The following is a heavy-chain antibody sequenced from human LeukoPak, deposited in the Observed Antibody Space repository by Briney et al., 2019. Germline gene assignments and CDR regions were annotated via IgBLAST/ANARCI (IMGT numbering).Heavy chain of an antibody. CDR1: GFTFSSYS. J-gene: IGHJ4*02. Sequence: GGSLRLSCAASGFTFSSYSMNWVRQAPGKGLEWVSCISSSSSTIYYADSVKGRFTISRDNAKNSLYLQMNSLRAEDTAVYYCASRYTVTTREYYFDYWGQGTLVTVSS. V-gene: IGHV3-48*01. CDR3: ASRYTVTTREYYFDY. D-gene: IGHD4-17*01. CDR2: ISSSSSTI.